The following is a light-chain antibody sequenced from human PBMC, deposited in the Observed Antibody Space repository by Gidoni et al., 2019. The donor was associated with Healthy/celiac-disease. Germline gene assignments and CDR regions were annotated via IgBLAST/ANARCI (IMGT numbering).Light chain of an antibody. CDR1: QSLLHSNGYNY. V-gene: IGKV2-28*01. CDR3: MQALQTPPLT. CDR2: LGS. J-gene: IGKJ3*01. Sequence: IVMILSPLPLPVTPGEPASISCRSSQSLLHSNGYNYLDWYLQKPGQSPQLLIYLGSNRASGVPDRFSGSGSGTDFTLKISRVEAEDVGVYYCMQALQTPPLTFXPXTKVDIK.